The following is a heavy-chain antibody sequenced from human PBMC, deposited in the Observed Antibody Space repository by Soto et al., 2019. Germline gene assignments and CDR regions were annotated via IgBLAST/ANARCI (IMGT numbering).Heavy chain of an antibody. CDR1: GYTFTSYD. CDR3: ARRIPYGAYSRWLDP. V-gene: IGHV1-8*01. J-gene: IGHJ5*02. D-gene: IGHD4-17*01. CDR2: MNPNSGNT. Sequence: ASVKVSCKASGYTFTSYDINWVRQATGQGLEYLGWMNPNSGNTAYVQKFQGRVTMTWDTSITTAYMELSSLRSEDTAVYFCARRIPYGAYSRWLDPWS.